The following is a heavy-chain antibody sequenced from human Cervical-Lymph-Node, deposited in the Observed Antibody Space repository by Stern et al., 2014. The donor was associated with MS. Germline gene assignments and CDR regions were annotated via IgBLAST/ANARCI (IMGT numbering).Heavy chain of an antibody. CDR1: GDSISRSKW. V-gene: IGHV4-4*02. CDR2: IYYSGRT. Sequence: QVQLQESGPGLVKPSGTLSLTCTVSGDSISRSKWWTWVRQSPGGGLEWIGEIYYSGRTNYNPSLESRLTMSVDQSTNQFSLKLSSVTAADTAVYYCARAVSGTLEYWGQGTLVIVSS. J-gene: IGHJ4*02. D-gene: IGHD6-19*01. CDR3: ARAVSGTLEY.